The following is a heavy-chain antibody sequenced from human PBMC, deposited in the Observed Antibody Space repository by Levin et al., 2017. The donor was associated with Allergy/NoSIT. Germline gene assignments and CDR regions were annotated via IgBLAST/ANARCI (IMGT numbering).Heavy chain of an antibody. J-gene: IGHJ4*02. CDR3: AKDFYTYYYGSGMDY. V-gene: IGHV3-30*18. D-gene: IGHD3-10*01. CDR1: GFTFSSYG. CDR2: ISYDGSNK. Sequence: GGSLRLSCAASGFTFSSYGMHWVRQAPGKGLEWVAVISYDGSNKYYADSVKGRFTISRDNSKNTLYLQMNSLRAEDTAVYYCAKDFYTYYYGSGMDYWGQGTLVTVSS.